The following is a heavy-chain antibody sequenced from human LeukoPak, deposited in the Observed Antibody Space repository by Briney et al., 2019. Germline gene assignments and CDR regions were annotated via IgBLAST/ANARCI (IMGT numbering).Heavy chain of an antibody. CDR3: ARVNSSSWYGAFDI. Sequence: GGSLRLSCAASGFTFGSYAMHWVRQAPGKGLEWVAVISYDGSNKYYADSVKGRFTISRDNSKNTLYLQMNSLRAEDTAVYYCARVNSSSWYGAFDIWGQGTMVTVSS. V-gene: IGHV3-30*04. D-gene: IGHD6-13*01. CDR2: ISYDGSNK. J-gene: IGHJ3*02. CDR1: GFTFGSYA.